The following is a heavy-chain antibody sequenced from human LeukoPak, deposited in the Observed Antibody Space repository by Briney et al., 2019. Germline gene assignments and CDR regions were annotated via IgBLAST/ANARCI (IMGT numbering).Heavy chain of an antibody. J-gene: IGHJ2*01. CDR1: GGSISSSSYY. D-gene: IGHD4-11*01. Sequence: SETLSLTCTVSGGSISSSSYYWGWIRQPPGKGLEWIGSIYYSGSTYYNPSLKSRVTISVDTSKNQFSLKLSSVTAADTAVYYCARRRINTVTKNGWYFDLWGRGTLVTVSS. V-gene: IGHV4-39*07. CDR2: IYYSGST. CDR3: ARRRINTVTKNGWYFDL.